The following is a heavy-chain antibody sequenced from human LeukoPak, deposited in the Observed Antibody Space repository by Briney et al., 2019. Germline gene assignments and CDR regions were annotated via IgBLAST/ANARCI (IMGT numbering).Heavy chain of an antibody. CDR3: AKQDLSYYYDSSGCYDY. Sequence: GASVKVSCKASGYTFTGYYMHWVRQAPGQGLEWMGWINPNSGGTNYAQKFQGRVTMTRDTSISTAYMELSRLRSDDTAVYYCAKQDLSYYYDSSGCYDYWGQGTLVTVSS. V-gene: IGHV1-2*02. CDR2: INPNSGGT. CDR1: GYTFTGYY. D-gene: IGHD3-22*01. J-gene: IGHJ4*02.